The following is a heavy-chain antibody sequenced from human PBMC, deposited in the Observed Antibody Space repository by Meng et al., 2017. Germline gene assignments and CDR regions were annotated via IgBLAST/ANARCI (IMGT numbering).Heavy chain of an antibody. CDR1: GDSISSSNW. D-gene: IGHD3-22*01. CDR3: ASRYDGSGYLAH. V-gene: IGHV4-4*02. CDR2: IYHTGTP. Sequence: QVQLQESGPGLVKPSGTLSLTCAVSGDSISSSNWGSWVRHPPGQGLEWIGAIYHTGTPGYNPSLKRRATISIVTSKNHFSLKLSSVTAADTAVYYCASRYDGSGYLAHWGLGTLVTVSS. J-gene: IGHJ4*02.